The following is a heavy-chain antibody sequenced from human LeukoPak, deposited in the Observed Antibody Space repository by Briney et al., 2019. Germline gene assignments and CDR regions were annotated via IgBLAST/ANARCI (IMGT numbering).Heavy chain of an antibody. Sequence: SETLSLTCAVYGGSFSGYYWSWIRQPPGKGLEWIGEINHSGSTNYNPSLKNLVTISVDTSKNKFSLKLSSVTAADTAVYYCARGFSSSWYNWFDPWGQGTLVTVSS. CDR3: ARGFSSSWYNWFDP. D-gene: IGHD6-13*01. CDR1: GGSFSGYY. V-gene: IGHV4-34*01. CDR2: INHSGST. J-gene: IGHJ5*02.